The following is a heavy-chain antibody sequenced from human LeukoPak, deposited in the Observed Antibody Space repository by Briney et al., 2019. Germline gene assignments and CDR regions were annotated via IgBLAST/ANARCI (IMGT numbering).Heavy chain of an antibody. CDR3: SRVGPLATRSAGHYYFDL. CDR2: VGNKCSAT. Sequence: GGSLRLSCAASGFTFSNYAMSWVRRAPGKGLEWVSTVGNKCSATAHAYAKGGRTTISGNNANNTLFLMMNLLRDDEAPVYYCSRVGPLATRSAGHYYFDLWGRGTLVTVSS. D-gene: IGHD3-10*01. CDR1: GFTFSNYA. V-gene: IGHV3-23*05. J-gene: IGHJ2*01.